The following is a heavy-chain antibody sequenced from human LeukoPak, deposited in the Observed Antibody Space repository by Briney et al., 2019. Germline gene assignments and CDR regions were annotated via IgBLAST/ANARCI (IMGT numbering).Heavy chain of an antibody. CDR3: AKGLPGLIHYGMDV. CDR2: ISWDSSRI. D-gene: IGHD3-10*01. V-gene: IGHV3-9*01. Sequence: QSGGSLRLSRAASGFTLGDYAMHWVRQAPGKGLEWVSGISWDSSRIYYADSVKGRFTISRDNAKNSLYLQMNSLRAADTAFYYCAKGLPGLIHYGMDVWGQGPPVTVSS. J-gene: IGHJ6*02. CDR1: GFTLGDYA.